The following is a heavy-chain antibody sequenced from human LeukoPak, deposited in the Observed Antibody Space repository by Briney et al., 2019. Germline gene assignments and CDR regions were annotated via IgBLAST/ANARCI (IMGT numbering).Heavy chain of an antibody. CDR2: IGVTGDT. CDR1: GFTFSKDD. Sequence: GGSLRLSCAASGFTFSKDDFHWVRQAPGKGLEWVAAIGVTGDTYYADSVKGRFTISREGAANSLYLQMRSLGAGDTALYYCTKDFCGSRAACAGGSYYDFWGRGALVTVSS. J-gene: IGHJ2*01. CDR3: TKDFCGSRAACAGGSYYDF. V-gene: IGHV3-13*01. D-gene: IGHD2-15*01.